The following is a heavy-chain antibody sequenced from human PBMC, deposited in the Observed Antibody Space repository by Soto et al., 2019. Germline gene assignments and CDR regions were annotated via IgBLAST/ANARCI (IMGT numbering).Heavy chain of an antibody. D-gene: IGHD3-22*01. CDR2: IYSGGST. J-gene: IGHJ4*02. CDR1: GFTVSSNY. V-gene: IGHV3-53*01. Sequence: PGGSLRLSCAASGFTVSSNYMSWVRQAPGKGLEWVSVIYSGGSTYYADSVKGRFTISRDNSKNTLYLQMNSLRAEDTAVYYCARDRDYYDSSGYYHEYWGQGTLVTV. CDR3: ARDRDYYDSSGYYHEY.